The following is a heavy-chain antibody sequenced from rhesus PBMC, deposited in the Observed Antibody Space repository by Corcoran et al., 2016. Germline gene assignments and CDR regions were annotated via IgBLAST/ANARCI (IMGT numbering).Heavy chain of an antibody. V-gene: IGHV4-169*02. Sequence: QLQLQESGPGLVKPSETLSVTCAVSGGSISSSYWSWIRQAPGGGLGWFGFIFGSGRSHNYNPSLKRRVPLSVDTSKNQFSLKLSSVTAADTAVYYCAREGGGPLRGFDYWGQGVLVTVSS. CDR3: AREGGGPLRGFDY. D-gene: IGHD2-39*02. CDR2: IFGSGRSH. CDR1: GGSISSSY. J-gene: IGHJ4*01.